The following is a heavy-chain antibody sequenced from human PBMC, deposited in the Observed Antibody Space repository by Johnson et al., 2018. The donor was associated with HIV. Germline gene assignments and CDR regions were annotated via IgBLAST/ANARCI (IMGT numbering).Heavy chain of an antibody. CDR2: IRYDGSNK. J-gene: IGHJ3*02. V-gene: IGHV3-30*02. Sequence: RQAPGKGLEWVAFIRYDGSNKYYADSVKGRFTISRDNSKNTLYLQMNSLRAEDTAVYYCAKALVVVAATYAFDIWGQGTMVTVSS. CDR3: AKALVVVAATYAFDI. D-gene: IGHD2-15*01.